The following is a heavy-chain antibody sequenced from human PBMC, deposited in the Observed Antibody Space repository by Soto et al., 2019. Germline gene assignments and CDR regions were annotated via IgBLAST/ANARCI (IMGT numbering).Heavy chain of an antibody. D-gene: IGHD3-16*01. J-gene: IGHJ6*01. Sequence: QVQLVQSGAEVKNPGASVKVSCKASGYTFTRYGIGWARQAPGQGLEWMGWINTYNGNTNYAQNVQGRVTLNTDTSTSTVYMELRSLRSNDTAIYYCAMVDVYVTPSPQDVW. CDR3: AMVDVYVTPSPQDV. V-gene: IGHV1-18*01. CDR2: INTYNGNT. CDR1: GYTFTRYG.